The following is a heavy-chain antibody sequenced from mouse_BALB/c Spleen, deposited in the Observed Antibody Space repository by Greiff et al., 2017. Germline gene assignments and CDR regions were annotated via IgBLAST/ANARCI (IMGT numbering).Heavy chain of an antibody. V-gene: IGHV5-4*02. CDR1: GFTFSDYY. CDR3: ARDDYGTVYAMDY. CDR2: ISDGGSYT. Sequence: EVQLVESGGGLVKPGGSLKLSCAASGFTFSDYYMYWVRQTPEKRLEWVATISDGGSYTYYPDSVKGRFTISRDNAKNNLYLQMSRLKSEDTAMYYCARDDYGTVYAMDYWGQGTSVTVSS. D-gene: IGHD1-1*01. J-gene: IGHJ4*01.